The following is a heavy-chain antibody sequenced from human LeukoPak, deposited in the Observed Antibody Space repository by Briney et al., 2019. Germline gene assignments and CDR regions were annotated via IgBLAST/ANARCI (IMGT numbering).Heavy chain of an antibody. J-gene: IGHJ6*03. CDR3: ARDSHYSSSSTYYYYYMNV. Sequence: PSETLSLTCAVYGGSFSGYYWSWIRQPPGKGLEWIGEINHSGSTNYNPSLKSRVTISVDTSKNQFSLNLTSVTAADTAVYFCARDSHYSSSSTYYYYYMNVWGKGTTVTVSS. V-gene: IGHV4-34*01. D-gene: IGHD6-6*01. CDR2: INHSGST. CDR1: GGSFSGYY.